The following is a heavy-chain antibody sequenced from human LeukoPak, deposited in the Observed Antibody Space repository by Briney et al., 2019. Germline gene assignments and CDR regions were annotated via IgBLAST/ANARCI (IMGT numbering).Heavy chain of an antibody. CDR3: ARGRYSYGYDY. D-gene: IGHD5-18*01. J-gene: IGHJ4*02. CDR1: GGSIKSGTYY. CDR2: ISTGGNT. V-gene: IGHV4-61*02. Sequence: SETLSLTCTVSGGSIKSGTYYWIWLRQPAGKGLEWIGRISTGGNTNYNPSLKSRVTISIDTSKNQFSLKLTSVTAADTAVYYCARGRYSYGYDYWGQGTLVTVSS.